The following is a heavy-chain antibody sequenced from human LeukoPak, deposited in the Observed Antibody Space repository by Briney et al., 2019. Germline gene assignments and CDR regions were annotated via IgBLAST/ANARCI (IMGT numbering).Heavy chain of an antibody. CDR2: IWSDATNK. D-gene: IGHD3-10*01. Sequence: GGSLRLSCAASGFTFSSYDMHWVRQGPGKGLEWVTVIWSDATNKYYADSVKGRFTISRDNFTNTLYLQMNSLRAEDTAVYFCARQTYYYGSGTYYYYFDYWGQGTLVTVSS. CDR1: GFTFSSYD. V-gene: IGHV3-33*01. CDR3: ARQTYYYGSGTYYYYFDY. J-gene: IGHJ4*02.